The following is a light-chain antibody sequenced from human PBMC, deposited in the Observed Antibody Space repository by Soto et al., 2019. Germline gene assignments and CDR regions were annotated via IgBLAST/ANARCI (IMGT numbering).Light chain of an antibody. V-gene: IGKV1-5*01. CDR3: LRYNAFSRT. J-gene: IGKJ1*01. CDR1: QSMNSW. Sequence: DIQLTQSPSTLSASVGDRVTITCRASQSMNSWLAWYQQKPGEAPKVLIYDASSLESGVPSRFSGSGSGTEFTLTIGSLQPEDFATYYCLRYNAFSRTFGQGTKVEI. CDR2: DAS.